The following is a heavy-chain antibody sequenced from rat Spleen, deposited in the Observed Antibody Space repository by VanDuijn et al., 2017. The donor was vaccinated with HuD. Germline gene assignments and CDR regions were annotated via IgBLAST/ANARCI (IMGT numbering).Heavy chain of an antibody. J-gene: IGHJ2*01. Sequence: EVQLVESGGGLVQPGRSLKLSCAASGFTFSNYGIHWIRQAPTNGLEWVASITPSSDITYYRDSVKGRFTISRDNAKSTLSLQMDSLRSEDTATYYCARRHYGYTDYFDYWGQGVMVTVSS. D-gene: IGHD1-9*01. CDR1: GFTFSNYG. V-gene: IGHV5-19*01. CDR2: ITPSSDIT. CDR3: ARRHYGYTDYFDY.